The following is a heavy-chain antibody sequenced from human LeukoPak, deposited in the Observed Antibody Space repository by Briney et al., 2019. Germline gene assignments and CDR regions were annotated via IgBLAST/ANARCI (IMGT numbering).Heavy chain of an antibody. J-gene: IGHJ4*02. CDR2: ISASGGST. Sequence: PGGSLRLSCAASGFTVSSNYMSWVRQAPGKGLEWVSTISASGGSTYYADSVKGRLTISRDNSKNTLFLQMNSLRAEDTAIYYCAKGLAGTRSYFDYWGQGTLVTVSS. CDR3: AKGLAGTRSYFDY. CDR1: GFTVSSNY. D-gene: IGHD1-7*01. V-gene: IGHV3-23*01.